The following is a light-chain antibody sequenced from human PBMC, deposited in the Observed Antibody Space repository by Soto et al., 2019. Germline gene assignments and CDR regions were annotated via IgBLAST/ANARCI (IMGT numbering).Light chain of an antibody. CDR3: MQRIEFPLA. Sequence: DVVMTQTPLSLTVTPGEPASISCRSSQSLLDSDDGNTYLDWSLQKPGQSPQLLSYSVSYRASGVPDRFSGSGSGTDFTLKISRVEAEDVGVYYCMQRIEFPLAFGGGTKVDIK. CDR2: SVS. V-gene: IGKV2-40*01. J-gene: IGKJ4*01. CDR1: QSLLDSDDGNTY.